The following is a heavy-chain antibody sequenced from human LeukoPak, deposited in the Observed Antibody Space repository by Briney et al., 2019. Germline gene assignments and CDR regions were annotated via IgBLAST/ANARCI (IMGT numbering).Heavy chain of an antibody. J-gene: IGHJ4*02. CDR2: IYPGDSDT. CDR1: GYSFTSYW. CDR3: ARPHYYASGSPYYLDY. V-gene: IGHV5-51*01. Sequence: GESLQISCKGFGYSFTSYWIGWVRQIPGKGLEWMGIIYPGDSDTRYNPSFKGQVTISADRSISTAYLQWSNLKASDTAMYYCARPHYYASGSPYYLDYWGQGTLVTVSS. D-gene: IGHD3-10*01.